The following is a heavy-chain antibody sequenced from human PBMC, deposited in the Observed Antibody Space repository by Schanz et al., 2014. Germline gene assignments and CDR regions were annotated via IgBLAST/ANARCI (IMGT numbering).Heavy chain of an antibody. CDR2: ISGSGAST. D-gene: IGHD3-10*01. CDR3: VGDELLGFGEVFALDY. J-gene: IGHJ4*02. V-gene: IGHV3-23*01. Sequence: EVQLLESGGGLVQPGGSLRLSCATSGFSFSSYAINWVRQAPGKGLEWVSGISGSGASTYYADSVKGRFTISRVNSNKTVELQMISLRADDAALDYCVGDELLGFGEVFALDYWGQGALVTVSS. CDR1: GFSFSSYA.